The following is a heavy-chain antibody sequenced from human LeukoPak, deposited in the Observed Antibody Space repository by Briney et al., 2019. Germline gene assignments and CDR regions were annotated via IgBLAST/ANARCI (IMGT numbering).Heavy chain of an antibody. J-gene: IGHJ4*02. CDR2: ISWNSGSI. CDR3: ASDGDYDY. V-gene: IGHV3-9*01. D-gene: IGHD4-17*01. Sequence: GRSLRLSCAASGFTFDDYAMHWVRQGPGKGLEWVSGISWNSGSIGYADSVKGRFTISRDNAKNSLYLQMNRLRAEDAAVYYCASDGDYDYWGQGTLVTVSS. CDR1: GFTFDDYA.